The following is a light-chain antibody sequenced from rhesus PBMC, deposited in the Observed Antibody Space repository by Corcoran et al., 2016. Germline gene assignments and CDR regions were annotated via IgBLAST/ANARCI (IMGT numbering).Light chain of an antibody. CDR2: EVS. CDR1: SSDIGGYNY. V-gene: IGLV2-32*02. Sequence: QAALTQPRSVSGSPGQSVTISCTGTSSDIGGYNYVSWYQHHPGTAPKLLIYEVSKRPSGVADRFSGSKSGNTASLTISGLQAEDEADYYCSSYAGSNNFYIFGAGTRLTVL. J-gene: IGLJ1*01. CDR3: SSYAGSNNFYI.